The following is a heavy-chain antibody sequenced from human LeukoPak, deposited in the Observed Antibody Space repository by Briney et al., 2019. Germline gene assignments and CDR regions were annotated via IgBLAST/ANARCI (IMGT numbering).Heavy chain of an antibody. CDR1: GGSISSYY. Sequence: KPSETLSLTCTVSGGSISSYYWSWIRQPAGKGLEWIGRIYTSGSTNYNPSLKSRVTMSVDTSKNQFSLKLSSVTAADTAVYYCARDRASSSWYGRAFDIRGQGTMVTVSS. D-gene: IGHD6-13*01. CDR2: IYTSGST. CDR3: ARDRASSSWYGRAFDI. J-gene: IGHJ3*02. V-gene: IGHV4-4*07.